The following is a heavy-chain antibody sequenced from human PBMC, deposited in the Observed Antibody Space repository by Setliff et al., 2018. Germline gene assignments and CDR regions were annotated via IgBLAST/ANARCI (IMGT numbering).Heavy chain of an antibody. CDR2: TIPNFGTT. CDR3: AREGVDTRSSTDYRYYMDV. CDR1: GGTFSSYG. Sequence: GPSVKVSCKASGGTFSSYGISWVRQAPGQGLEWLGGTIPNFGTTNYAQEFQGRVTIITDESTSTAYMELSSLRFEDTAVYYCAREGVDTRSSTDYRYYMDVWGKGTTVTVSS. J-gene: IGHJ6*03. V-gene: IGHV1-69*05. D-gene: IGHD5-18*01.